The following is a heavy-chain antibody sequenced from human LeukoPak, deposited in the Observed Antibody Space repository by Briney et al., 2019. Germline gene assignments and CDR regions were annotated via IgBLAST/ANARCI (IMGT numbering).Heavy chain of an antibody. V-gene: IGHV4-4*09. D-gene: IGHD3-3*01. CDR1: GGSINTYY. J-gene: IGHJ6*03. Sequence: SENLSLTCAVSGGSINTYYWSWIRQPPRKGLEWVGYIYSTGNTNYNPSLKGRVTISLDTSKNQFSLNLSSVTAADTAVYYCAKHDTVFGAAHFYMDVWGKGTTVTVS. CDR3: AKHDTVFGAAHFYMDV. CDR2: IYSTGNT.